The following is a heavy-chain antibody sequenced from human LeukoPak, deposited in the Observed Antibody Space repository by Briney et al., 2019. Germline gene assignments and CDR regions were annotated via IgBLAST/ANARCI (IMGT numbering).Heavy chain of an antibody. CDR3: AGDFGSGSYRFDY. CDR2: IYYSGNT. J-gene: IGHJ4*01. V-gene: IGHV4-31*03. CDR1: GGSISSDGYY. D-gene: IGHD3-10*01. Sequence: SETLSLTCTVSGGSISSDGYYWSWIRQHPGKGLEWIGYIYYSGNTYYNPSLKSRVTISVDTSKNQFSLKLSSVTAADTAVYYCAGDFGSGSYRFDYWGQGILVTVSS.